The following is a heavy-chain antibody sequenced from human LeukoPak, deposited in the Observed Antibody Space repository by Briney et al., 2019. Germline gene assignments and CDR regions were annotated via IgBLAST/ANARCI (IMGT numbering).Heavy chain of an antibody. Sequence: GGSLRLSCAASGFTVSSNYMSWVRQAPGKGLEWVSVIYSGGSTYYADSVKGRFTISRDNSKNTLYLQMNSLRAEDTAVYYCARVGSYYYGMDVWGQGTTVTASS. J-gene: IGHJ6*02. CDR2: IYSGGST. D-gene: IGHD3-16*01. CDR1: GFTVSSNY. V-gene: IGHV3-66*01. CDR3: ARVGSYYYGMDV.